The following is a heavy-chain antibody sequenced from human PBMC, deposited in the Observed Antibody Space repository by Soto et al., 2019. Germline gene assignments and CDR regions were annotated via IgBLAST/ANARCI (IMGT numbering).Heavy chain of an antibody. D-gene: IGHD4-17*01. CDR3: ARESTVTTIPYMDV. CDR1: GFTVSSNY. CDR2: IYSGGST. V-gene: IGHV3-66*01. J-gene: IGHJ6*03. Sequence: GGSLRLSCAASGFTVSSNYMSWVRQAPGKGLEWVSVIYSGGSTYYADSVKGRFTISRDNSKNTLYLQMNSLRAEDTAVYYCARESTVTTIPYMDVWGKGTTVTVSS.